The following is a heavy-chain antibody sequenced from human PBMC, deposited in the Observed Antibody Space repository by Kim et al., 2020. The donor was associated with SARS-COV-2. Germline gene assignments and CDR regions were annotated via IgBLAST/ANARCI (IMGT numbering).Heavy chain of an antibody. CDR1: GGSIISTSYY. J-gene: IGHJ5*02. CDR3: VSSWFGELLPCCIHP. CDR2: MFYTGST. V-gene: IGHV4-39*02. Sequence: SETLSLTCTVSGGSIISTSYYWGWIRQPPGEKMQWIVSMFYTGSTYYNPSLKIRVALSVATSRNHFSLKLTSVSAADSAVYYCVSSWFGELLPCCIHPWG. D-gene: IGHD3-10*01.